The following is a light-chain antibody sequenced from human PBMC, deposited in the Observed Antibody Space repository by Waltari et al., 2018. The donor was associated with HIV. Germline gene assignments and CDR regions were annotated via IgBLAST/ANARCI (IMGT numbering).Light chain of an antibody. J-gene: IGKJ4*01. Sequence: DIQMTQSPSSVSASVGDRVTITCRASQDISNWLAWYQQKPGKAPKFLIYSASSLQSGATSRFSGSGSGTDFTLTISSLQPEEFATYYCQQANSFPLTFGGGTKVEIK. V-gene: IGKV1-12*01. CDR3: QQANSFPLT. CDR2: SAS. CDR1: QDISNW.